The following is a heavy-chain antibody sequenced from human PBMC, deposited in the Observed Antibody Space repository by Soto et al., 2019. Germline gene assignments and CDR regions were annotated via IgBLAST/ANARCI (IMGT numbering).Heavy chain of an antibody. CDR1: GYTFITYG. CDR3: ARGGVYGGAFDY. V-gene: IGHV1-18*01. J-gene: IGHJ4*02. Sequence: QVQLVQSGAEVKKPGASVKVSCKASGYTFITYGISWVRQAPGQGLEWMGRISAYNGNTYYAQKIQGRLTMTTDTSTRTAYMELRSLRSDDTAVYYCARGGVYGGAFDYWGQGTLVTVSS. CDR2: ISAYNGNT. D-gene: IGHD4-17*01.